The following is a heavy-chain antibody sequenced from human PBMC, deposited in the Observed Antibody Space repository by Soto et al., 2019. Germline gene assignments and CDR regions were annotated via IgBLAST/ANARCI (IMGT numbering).Heavy chain of an antibody. CDR1: GGTFSSYA. CDR3: ARVGKRVLHAGDAFDI. J-gene: IGHJ3*02. D-gene: IGHD1-1*01. CDR2: IIPIFGTA. V-gene: IGHV1-69*13. Sequence: ASVKVSCKASGGTFSSYAISWVRQAPGQGLEWMGGIIPIFGTANYAQKFQGRVTITADESTSTAYMELSSLRSEDTAVYYCARVGKRVLHAGDAFDIWGQGTMVTVSS.